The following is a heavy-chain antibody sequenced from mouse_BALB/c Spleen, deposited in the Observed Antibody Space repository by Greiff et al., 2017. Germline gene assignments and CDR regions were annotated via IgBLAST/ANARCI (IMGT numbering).Heavy chain of an antibody. J-gene: IGHJ1*01. D-gene: IGHD1-1*01. CDR1: GFTSSSYA. V-gene: IGHV5-6-5*01. CDR3: ARDYYGSSYDYWYFDV. CDR2: ISSGGST. Sequence: EVKLMESGGGLVKPGGSLKLSCAASGFTSSSYAMSWVRQTPEKRLEWVASISSGGSTYYPDSVKGRFTISRDNARNILYLQMSSLRSEDTAMYYCARDYYGSSYDYWYFDVWGAGTTVTVSS.